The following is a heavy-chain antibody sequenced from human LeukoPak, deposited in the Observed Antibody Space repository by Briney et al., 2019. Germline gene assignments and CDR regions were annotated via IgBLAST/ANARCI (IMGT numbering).Heavy chain of an antibody. D-gene: IGHD1-26*01. CDR3: ARDSVWDPFDY. Sequence: GGSLRLSCAASGFTFSDYYMSWIRQAPGKGLEWVSYISSSGSTIYYADFVKGRFTISRDNAKNSLYLQMNSLRAEDTAAYYCARDSVWDPFDYWGQGTLVTVSS. CDR1: GFTFSDYY. CDR2: ISSSGSTI. J-gene: IGHJ4*02. V-gene: IGHV3-11*01.